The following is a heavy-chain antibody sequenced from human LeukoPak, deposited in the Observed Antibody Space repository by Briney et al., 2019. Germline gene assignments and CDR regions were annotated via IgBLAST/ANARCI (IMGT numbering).Heavy chain of an antibody. J-gene: IGHJ4*02. V-gene: IGHV3-48*02. CDR1: GFTFSSYW. CDR2: ISSSSSSTI. CDR3: ASVARGY. D-gene: IGHD2-15*01. Sequence: GGSLRLSCAASGFTFSSYWMNWVRQAPGKGLEWVSYISSSSSSTIYYADSVKGRFTISRDNAKNSLYLQMNSLRDEDTAVYYCASVARGYWGQGTLVTASS.